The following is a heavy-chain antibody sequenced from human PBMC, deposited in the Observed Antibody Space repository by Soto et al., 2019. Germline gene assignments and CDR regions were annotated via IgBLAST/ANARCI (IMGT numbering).Heavy chain of an antibody. CDR2: IYHSGST. Sequence: SETLSLTCAVSGGSISSGGYSWSWIRQPPGKGLEWIGYIYHSGSTYYNPSLKSRVTISVDRSKNQFSLKLSSVTAADTAVYYRARDRTDCSGGRCYRYGMDVWGQGTTVTVSS. V-gene: IGHV4-30-2*01. J-gene: IGHJ6*02. CDR3: ARDRTDCSGGRCYRYGMDV. CDR1: GGSISSGGYS. D-gene: IGHD2-15*01.